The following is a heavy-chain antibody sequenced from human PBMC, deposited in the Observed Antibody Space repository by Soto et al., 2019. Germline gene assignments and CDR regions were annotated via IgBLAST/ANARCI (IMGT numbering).Heavy chain of an antibody. CDR2: IYWDDDK. CDR3: AHTVSRYLLYY. Sequence: QITLKEYGPTLVKPTQTLTLTCTFSGFSLSTNGVGVGWIRQPPGKALEWLALIYWDDDKRYSPSLKSRLTITKDTSKNQVVLTITNMDPVDTATYYCAHTVSRYLLYYWGQGTLVTVSS. D-gene: IGHD3-16*02. CDR1: GFSLSTNGVG. V-gene: IGHV2-5*02. J-gene: IGHJ4*02.